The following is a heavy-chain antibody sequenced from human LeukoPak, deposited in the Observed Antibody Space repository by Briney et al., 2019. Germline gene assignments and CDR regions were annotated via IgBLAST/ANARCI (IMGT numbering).Heavy chain of an antibody. Sequence: GGSLRLSCAASGFTFSSYSMNWVRQAPGKGLEWVSSISSSSSYIYYADSVKGRFTISRDNAKNSLYLQMNSLRAEDTAVYYCARDLRIRFLEWLSARGFDYWGQGTLATVSS. D-gene: IGHD3-3*01. V-gene: IGHV3-21*01. CDR1: GFTFSSYS. CDR3: ARDLRIRFLEWLSARGFDY. J-gene: IGHJ4*02. CDR2: ISSSSSYI.